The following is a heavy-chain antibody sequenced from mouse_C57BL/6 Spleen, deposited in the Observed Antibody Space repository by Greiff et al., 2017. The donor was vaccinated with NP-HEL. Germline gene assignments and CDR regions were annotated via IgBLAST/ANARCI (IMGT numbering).Heavy chain of an antibody. Sequence: VQLQQSGAELVKPGASVKLSCTASGFNIKDYYMHWVKQRPEQGLEWIGRIDPEDGETKYAPKFQGKATITADTSSNTAYLQLSNLTSEDTAVYYSAREGSTTVSSPGYFDYWGQGTTLTVSS. J-gene: IGHJ2*01. CDR1: GFNIKDYY. CDR2: IDPEDGET. CDR3: AREGSTTVSSPGYFDY. D-gene: IGHD1-1*01. V-gene: IGHV14-2*01.